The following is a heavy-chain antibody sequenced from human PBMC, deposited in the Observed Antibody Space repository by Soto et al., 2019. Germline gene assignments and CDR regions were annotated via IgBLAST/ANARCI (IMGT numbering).Heavy chain of an antibody. Sequence: ASVKVSCKASGYTFTSYYMHWVRQAPGQGLEWMGIINPSGGSTSYAQKFQGRVTMTRDTSTSTVYMELSSLRSEDTAVYYCARGGDYGSGSYYNKRYYYGMDVWAQGTTVTVSS. V-gene: IGHV1-46*01. CDR2: INPSGGST. CDR1: GYTFTSYY. D-gene: IGHD3-10*01. CDR3: ARGGDYGSGSYYNKRYYYGMDV. J-gene: IGHJ6*02.